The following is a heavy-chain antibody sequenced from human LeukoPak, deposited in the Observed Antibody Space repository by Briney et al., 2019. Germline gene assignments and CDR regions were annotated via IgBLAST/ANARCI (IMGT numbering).Heavy chain of an antibody. J-gene: IGHJ4*02. CDR3: ARWRGRQSEFDY. Sequence: PGGSLRLSCAASGFTVSDNYMSWVRQAPGKGLEWVAHIKEDESDEYYVDSVRGRFTASRDNAKNSVNLQMNSLRVEDTAVYYCARWRGRQSEFDYWGQGTLVTVSS. CDR1: GFTVSDNY. V-gene: IGHV3-7*01. CDR2: IKEDESDE. D-gene: IGHD1-1*01.